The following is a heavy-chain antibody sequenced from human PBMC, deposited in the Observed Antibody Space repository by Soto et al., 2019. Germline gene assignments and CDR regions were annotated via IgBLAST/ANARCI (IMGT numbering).Heavy chain of an antibody. D-gene: IGHD1-26*01. Sequence: GASVKVSCKASGYTFTGYYMHWVRQAPGQGLEWMGWINPNSGGTNYAQKFKGWVTMTRDTSISTAYMELSRLRSDDTAVYYCARGGVGATMDYYFDYWGQGTLVTVSS. CDR3: ARGGVGATMDYYFDY. J-gene: IGHJ4*02. CDR1: GYTFTGYY. V-gene: IGHV1-2*04. CDR2: INPNSGGT.